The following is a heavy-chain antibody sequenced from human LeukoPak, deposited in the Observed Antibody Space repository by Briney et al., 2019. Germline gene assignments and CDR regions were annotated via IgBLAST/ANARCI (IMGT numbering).Heavy chain of an antibody. CDR2: ITSTSDYI. V-gene: IGHV3-21*06. CDR3: ARDVGIAAYDY. CDR1: GFTFSSYS. Sequence: PGGSLRLSCAASGFTFSSYSMSWVRQAPGKGLEWVSSITSTSDYIYYADSVKGRFTISRDNARNSLYLQMNSLRAEDTAVYYCARDVGIAAYDYWGQGTLVTVSS. D-gene: IGHD6-13*01. J-gene: IGHJ4*02.